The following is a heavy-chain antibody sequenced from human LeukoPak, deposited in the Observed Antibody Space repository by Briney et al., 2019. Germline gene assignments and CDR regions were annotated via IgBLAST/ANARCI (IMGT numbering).Heavy chain of an antibody. D-gene: IGHD6-19*01. CDR3: ARSSLQWLAPSDP. CDR1: GYTVSSYG. Sequence: ASVKLSCKAAGYTVSSYGISWGRQAPGPRRKGMGWIRAYNGNTNYAQKLQGRVTLTTDTSTRTAYMELRSLRSDGTAVYFCARSSLQWLAPSDPGGQGTLVTVSS. CDR2: IRAYNGNT. J-gene: IGHJ5*02. V-gene: IGHV1-18*01.